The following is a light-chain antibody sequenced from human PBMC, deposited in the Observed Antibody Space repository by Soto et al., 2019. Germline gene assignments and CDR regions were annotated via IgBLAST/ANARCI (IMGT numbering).Light chain of an antibody. V-gene: IGLV2-8*01. Sequence: QSALTQPPSASGSPGQSVDISCTGSSSDVGGYNYVSWYQQHPGKAPKLMIYEVNKRPSGVPDRFSGSKSGNTASLTVSGLQAEDEADYYCSSYSISTAYLFGTGTKVTVL. CDR2: EVN. CDR1: SSDVGGYNY. J-gene: IGLJ1*01. CDR3: SSYSISTAYL.